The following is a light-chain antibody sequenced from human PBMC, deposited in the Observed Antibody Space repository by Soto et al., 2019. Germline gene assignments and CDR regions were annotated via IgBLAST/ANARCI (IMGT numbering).Light chain of an antibody. CDR2: EVT. Sequence: QSALTQPPSASGSPGQSVAISCTGTSSDIGGYNYVSWYQQHPGKAPKLMIYEVTNRPSGVPDRFSGSKSGNTASLTVSGLQADDEAHYYCSSYAGSNNLVFGGGTKLTFL. CDR1: SSDIGGYNY. CDR3: SSYAGSNNLV. V-gene: IGLV2-8*01. J-gene: IGLJ2*01.